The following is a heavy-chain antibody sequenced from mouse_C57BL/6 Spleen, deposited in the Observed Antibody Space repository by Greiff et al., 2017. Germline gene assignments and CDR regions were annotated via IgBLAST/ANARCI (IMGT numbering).Heavy chain of an antibody. J-gene: IGHJ2*01. CDR3: ARDHGSGFDY. V-gene: IGHV5-16*01. D-gene: IGHD3-2*02. CDR2: INYDGSST. Sequence: EVKVVESEGGLVQPGSSMKLSCTASGFTFSDYYMAWVRQVPEKGLEWVANINYDGSSTYYLDSLKSRFIISRDNAKNILYLQMSSLKSEDTATYYCARDHGSGFDYWGQGTTLTVSS. CDR1: GFTFSDYY.